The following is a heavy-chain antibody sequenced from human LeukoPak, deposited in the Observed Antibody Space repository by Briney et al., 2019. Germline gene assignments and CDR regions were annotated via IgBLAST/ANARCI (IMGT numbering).Heavy chain of an antibody. V-gene: IGHV3-48*01. CDR2: INITSITM. Sequence: GGSLRLSCLPSRFTFHKKNMNGVHQAPGKGLKWVSYINITSITMYYADSAKGRFTISRDNAKNSLYLQLTLLRPDGTTVYYCGREQLLAVAGDCWGQGTLVTVSS. D-gene: IGHD6-19*01. CDR1: RFTFHKKN. CDR3: GREQLLAVAGDC. J-gene: IGHJ4*02.